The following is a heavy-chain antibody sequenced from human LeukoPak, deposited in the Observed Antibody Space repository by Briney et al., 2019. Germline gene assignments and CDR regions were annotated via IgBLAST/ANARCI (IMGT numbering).Heavy chain of an antibody. J-gene: IGHJ3*02. CDR1: GGSISSSSYY. CDR2: IYYSGST. V-gene: IGHV4-39*07. D-gene: IGHD3-10*01. CDR3: ARHQPGDEFGELWSAAFDI. Sequence: SETLSLTCTVSGGSISSSSYYWGWIRQPPGKGLEWIGSIYYSGSTYYNPSLKSRVTISVDTSKNQFSLKLSAVTAADTAVYYCARHQPGDEFGELWSAAFDIWGQGTMVTVSS.